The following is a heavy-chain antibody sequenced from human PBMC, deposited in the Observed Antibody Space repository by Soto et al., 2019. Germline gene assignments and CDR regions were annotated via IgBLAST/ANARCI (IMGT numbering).Heavy chain of an antibody. Sequence: EVQLVESGGDLVQPGGSLRLSCTASGFTFNSYDMNWVRQAPGKGLEWIAYISSSGTIYYADSVKRRFTFSRDHAKNSLYLQMNSLRDDDTAVYYCARGGYDYRNFAYWGQGTLVTVSS. CDR3: ARGGYDYRNFAY. J-gene: IGHJ4*02. CDR2: ISSSGTI. CDR1: GFTFNSYD. D-gene: IGHD5-12*01. V-gene: IGHV3-48*02.